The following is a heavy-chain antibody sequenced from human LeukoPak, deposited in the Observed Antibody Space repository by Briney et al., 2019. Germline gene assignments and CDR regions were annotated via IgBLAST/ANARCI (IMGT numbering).Heavy chain of an antibody. J-gene: IGHJ4*02. V-gene: IGHV1-69*01. CDR3: ARGHLWSGYYVGMGYFDY. D-gene: IGHD3-3*02. CDR2: IIPIFGTA. Sequence: SVKVSCKASGGTFSSYAISWVRQAPGQGLEWMGGIIPIFGTANYAQEFQGRVTITADGPRSTAYMELSSLRSEDTAVYYCARGHLWSGYYVGMGYFDYWGQGTLVTVSS. CDR1: GGTFSSYA.